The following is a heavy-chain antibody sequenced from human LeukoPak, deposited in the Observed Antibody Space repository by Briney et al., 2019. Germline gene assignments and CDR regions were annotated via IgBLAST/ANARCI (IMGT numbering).Heavy chain of an antibody. CDR3: ARGVGGDYGGNSSVNYFDY. Sequence: SETLSLTCTVSGGSISTYYWSWIRQPPGKGLEWIGYIYYSGSTNYNPSLKSRVTISVDTSKNQFSLKLSSVTAADTAVYYCARGVGGDYGGNSSVNYFDYWGQGTLVTVSS. D-gene: IGHD4-17*01. V-gene: IGHV4-59*12. J-gene: IGHJ4*02. CDR1: GGSISTYY. CDR2: IYYSGST.